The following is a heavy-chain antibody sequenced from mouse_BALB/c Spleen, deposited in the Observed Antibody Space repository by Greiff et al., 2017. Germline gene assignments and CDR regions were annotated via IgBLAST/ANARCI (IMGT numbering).Heavy chain of an antibody. J-gene: IGHJ4*01. CDR2: INPGSGGT. CDR1: GYAFTNYL. D-gene: IGHD2-1*01. V-gene: IGHV1-54*01. CDR3: ARYGNYEGYAMDY. Sequence: QVQLQQSGAELVRPGTSVKVSCKASGYAFTNYLIEWVKQRPGQGLEWIGVINPGSGGTNYNEKFKGKATLTADKSSSTAYMQLSSLTSDDSAVYFCARYGNYEGYAMDYWGQGISVTVSS.